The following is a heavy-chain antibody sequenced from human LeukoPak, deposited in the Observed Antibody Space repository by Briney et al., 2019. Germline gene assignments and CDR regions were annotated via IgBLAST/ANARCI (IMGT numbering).Heavy chain of an antibody. D-gene: IGHD3-22*01. CDR1: GGTFSSYA. CDR2: IIPIFGTA. J-gene: IGHJ3*02. V-gene: IGHV1-69*01. CDR3: ARTGGDSSGYVLSDAFDI. Sequence: SVKVSCKASGGTFSSYAISWVRQAPGQGLEWMGGIIPIFGTANYAQKFQGRVTITADESTSTAYMELSSLRSEDTAVYYCARTGGDSSGYVLSDAFDIWGQGTMVTVSS.